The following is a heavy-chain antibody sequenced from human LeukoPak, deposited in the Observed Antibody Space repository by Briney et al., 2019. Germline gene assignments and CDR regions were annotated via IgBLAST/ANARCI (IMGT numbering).Heavy chain of an antibody. J-gene: IGHJ3*02. CDR2: ISSSGSTI. CDR3: ARGLKWFGPEAAFDI. V-gene: IGHV3-48*03. Sequence: QAGGSVRLSCAASGFTLSSYEMNWVRQAPGRGVEWASYISSSGSTIYYAVSVKGRFTISRDNAKNSLYLQMNSLRAEDTAVYYCARGLKWFGPEAAFDIWGQGTMVTVSS. D-gene: IGHD3-10*01. CDR1: GFTLSSYE.